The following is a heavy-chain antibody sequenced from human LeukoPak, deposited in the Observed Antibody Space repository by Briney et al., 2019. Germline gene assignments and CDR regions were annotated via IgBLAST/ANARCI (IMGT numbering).Heavy chain of an antibody. CDR2: IKQDGSEE. Sequence: GGSLRLSCAASGFTSSNDWMTWVRQAPGKGLEWVANIKQDGSEEYYVDSVKGRFTIFRDNAKNSLYLQMHSLRVEDTAIYYCARGYNILTGWFPNWGQGTLVTVSS. CDR1: GFTSSNDW. CDR3: ARGYNILTGWFPN. D-gene: IGHD3-9*01. J-gene: IGHJ4*02. V-gene: IGHV3-7*03.